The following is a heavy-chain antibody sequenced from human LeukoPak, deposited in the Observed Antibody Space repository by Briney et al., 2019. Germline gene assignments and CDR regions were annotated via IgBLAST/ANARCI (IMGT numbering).Heavy chain of an antibody. J-gene: IGHJ4*02. D-gene: IGHD3-10*01. CDR3: AKDLWPRSSLGVLDY. CDR2: ISGSGGST. CDR1: GFTFSSYG. V-gene: IGHV3-23*01. Sequence: PGGSLRLSCAASGFTFSSYGMSWVRQAPGKGLEWVSAISGSGGSTYYADSVKGRFTISRDNSKNTLYLQMNSLRAEDTAVYYCAKDLWPRSSLGVLDYWGQGTLVTVSS.